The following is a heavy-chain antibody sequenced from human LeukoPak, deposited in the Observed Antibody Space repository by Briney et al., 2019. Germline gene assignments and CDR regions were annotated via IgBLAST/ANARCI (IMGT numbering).Heavy chain of an antibody. D-gene: IGHD6-19*01. CDR1: GGSISSYY. J-gene: IGHJ4*02. Sequence: SETLFLTCTVSGGSISSYYWSWIRQPPGKGLEWIGYIYYSGSTNYNPSLKSRITISVDTSKNQFSLKLSSVTAADTAVYYCARDRSGYNSGWYHLAYWGQGTLVTVSS. CDR3: ARDRSGYNSGWYHLAY. CDR2: IYYSGST. V-gene: IGHV4-59*01.